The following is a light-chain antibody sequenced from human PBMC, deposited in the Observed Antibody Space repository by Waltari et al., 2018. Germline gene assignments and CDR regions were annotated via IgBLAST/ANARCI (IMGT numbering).Light chain of an antibody. CDR3: QSADASGTYKL. J-gene: IGLJ2*01. CDR1: ALPRQF. V-gene: IGLV3-25*03. Sequence: SSELTQPPSVSVSPGQTARITCSGDALPRQFASWYQQKPGQAPVIVIYKDTGRPSEIPERFSVSSSGTTVTLTISGVQAEDEADYYCQSADASGTYKLFGGGTKLTVL. CDR2: KDT.